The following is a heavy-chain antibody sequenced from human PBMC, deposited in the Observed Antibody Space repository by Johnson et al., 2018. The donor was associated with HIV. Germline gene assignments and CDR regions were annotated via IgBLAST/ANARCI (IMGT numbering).Heavy chain of an antibody. J-gene: IGHJ3*02. D-gene: IGHD3-16*01. CDR2: IYSGGST. CDR1: GFTVSSNY. Sequence: VQLVESGGGLVQPGGSLRLSCAASGFTVSSNYMSWVRQAPGKGLEWVSVIYSGGSTYYADSVKGRFTISRDDSKNSLYLQLNSLRVEDTAVYYCAREGGLTGAFDIWGQGTMVTVSS. CDR3: AREGGLTGAFDI. V-gene: IGHV3-66*01.